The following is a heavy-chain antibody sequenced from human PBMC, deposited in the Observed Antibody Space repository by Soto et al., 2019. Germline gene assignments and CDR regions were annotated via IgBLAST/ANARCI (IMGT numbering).Heavy chain of an antibody. CDR1: GYTLTELS. CDR3: ATLTTVTTILRYYYGMDV. D-gene: IGHD4-17*01. V-gene: IGHV1-24*01. J-gene: IGHJ6*02. CDR2: FGPEDGET. Sequence: ASVKVSCKVSGYTLTELSMHWVRQAPGKGLEWMGGFGPEDGETIYAQKFQGRVTMTEDTSTDTAYMELSSLRSEDTAVYYCATLTTVTTILRYYYGMDVWGQGTTVTVSS.